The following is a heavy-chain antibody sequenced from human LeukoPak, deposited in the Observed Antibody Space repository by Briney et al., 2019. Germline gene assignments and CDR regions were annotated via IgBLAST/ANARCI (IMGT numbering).Heavy chain of an antibody. CDR3: ARDTPSHYYDWDYY. Sequence: SGGSLRLSCAASGFTFSSYSMHWVRQAPGKGLEWVSSISSSSSYIYYADSVKGRFTISRDNAKNSLYLQMNSLRAEDTAVYYCARDTPSHYYDWDYYWGQGTLVTVSS. V-gene: IGHV3-21*01. J-gene: IGHJ4*02. D-gene: IGHD3-22*01. CDR1: GFTFSSYS. CDR2: ISSSSSYI.